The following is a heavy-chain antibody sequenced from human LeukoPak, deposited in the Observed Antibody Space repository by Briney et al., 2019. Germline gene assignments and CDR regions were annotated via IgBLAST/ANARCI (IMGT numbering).Heavy chain of an antibody. V-gene: IGHV4-34*01. Sequence: KPSETLSLTCTVSGGSISSYYWSWIRQPPGKGLEWIGEINHSGSTNYNPSLKSRVTISVDTSKNQFSLKLSSVTAADTAVYYCARGPRFRIAASRFDPWGQGTLVTVSS. CDR3: ARGPRFRIAASRFDP. J-gene: IGHJ5*02. D-gene: IGHD6-6*01. CDR1: GGSISSYY. CDR2: INHSGST.